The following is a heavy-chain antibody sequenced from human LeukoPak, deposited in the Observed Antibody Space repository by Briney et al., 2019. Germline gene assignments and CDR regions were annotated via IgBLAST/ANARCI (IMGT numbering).Heavy chain of an antibody. CDR2: ISSASNMI. V-gene: IGHV3-48*03. CDR1: GFTFSSYE. J-gene: IGHJ4*02. Sequence: GGSLRLSCAASGFTFSSYEMNWVRQAPGKGLEWISYISSASNMIYYAESVKGRFTISRDNAKNSLYLQMNSLRAEDTAVYYCATASGSWYRYYFDSWGQGTLVTVSS. D-gene: IGHD6-13*01. CDR3: ATASGSWYRYYFDS.